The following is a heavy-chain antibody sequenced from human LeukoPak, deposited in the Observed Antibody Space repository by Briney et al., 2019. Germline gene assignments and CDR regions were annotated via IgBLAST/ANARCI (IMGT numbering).Heavy chain of an antibody. CDR1: GFAFDDYA. CDR2: ISWNSGSI. D-gene: IGHD3-9*01. Sequence: GGSLRLSCAASGFAFDDYAMHWVRHAPGKGLEWVSGISWNSGSIGYADSVKGRFTISRDNAKNSLYLQMNSLRAEDTALYYCAKDSVLRYFDWLFDIWGQGAMVTVSS. CDR3: AKDSVLRYFDWLFDI. J-gene: IGHJ3*02. V-gene: IGHV3-9*01.